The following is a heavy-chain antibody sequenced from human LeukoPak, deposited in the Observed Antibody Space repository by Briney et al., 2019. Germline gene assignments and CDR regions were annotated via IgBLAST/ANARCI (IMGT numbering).Heavy chain of an antibody. D-gene: IGHD6-6*01. CDR3: ARDRGATSSAGYYFDT. CDR1: GFTFSIFG. J-gene: IGHJ4*02. CDR2: IWYDGSNK. V-gene: IGHV3-33*01. Sequence: GGSLRLSCAASGFTFSIFGMHWVRQAPGKGLEWVAIIWYDGSNKYCGDSVKGRFTASRDNSKNTLHLQVNSLRAEDTAVYYCARDRGATSSAGYYFDTWGQGALVTVSS.